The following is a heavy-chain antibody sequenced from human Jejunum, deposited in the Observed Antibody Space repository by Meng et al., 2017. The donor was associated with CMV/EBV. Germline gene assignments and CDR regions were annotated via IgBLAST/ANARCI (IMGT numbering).Heavy chain of an antibody. J-gene: IGHJ4*02. CDR1: GFTVRSSW. CDR2: INDDGTWS. Sequence: LKIHWEASGFTVRSSWMRWVRQAPGKGLEWVANINDDGTWSKYVDSVKGRFIISRDNAQNSLYLQMNSLRVDDTAMYFCEGGDGYWGRGTLVTVSS. V-gene: IGHV3-7*04. CDR3: EGGDGY.